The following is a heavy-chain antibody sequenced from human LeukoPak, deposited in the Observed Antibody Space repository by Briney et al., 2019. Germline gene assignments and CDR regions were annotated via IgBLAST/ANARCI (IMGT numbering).Heavy chain of an antibody. CDR1: GGSISSGGYY. V-gene: IGHV4-31*03. D-gene: IGHD4-17*01. Sequence: SETLSLTCTVSGGSISSGGYYWSWIRQHPGKGLEWIGYIYYSGSTYYNPSLKSRVTISVDTSKNQFSPKLSSVTAADTAVYYCARVPTVPYNWFDPWGQGTLVTVSS. CDR2: IYYSGST. J-gene: IGHJ5*02. CDR3: ARVPTVPYNWFDP.